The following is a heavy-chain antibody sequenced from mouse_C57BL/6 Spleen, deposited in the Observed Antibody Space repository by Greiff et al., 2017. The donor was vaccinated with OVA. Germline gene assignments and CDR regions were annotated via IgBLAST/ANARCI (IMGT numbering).Heavy chain of an antibody. CDR3: ARAPLGAMDY. CDR2: INYDGSST. J-gene: IGHJ4*01. CDR1: GFTFSDYY. Sequence: EVQRVESEGGLVQPGSSMKLSCTASGFTFSDYYMAWVRQVPEKGLEWVANINYDGSSTYYLDSLKSRFIISRDNAKNILYLQMSSLKSEDTATYYCARAPLGAMDYWGQGTSVTVSS. V-gene: IGHV5-16*01.